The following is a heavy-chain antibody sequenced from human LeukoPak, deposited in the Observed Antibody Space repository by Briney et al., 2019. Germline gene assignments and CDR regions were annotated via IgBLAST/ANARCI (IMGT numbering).Heavy chain of an antibody. V-gene: IGHV3-48*01. CDR2: ISSSSSTI. Sequence: GGSLRLSCAASGFSFSSYSMNWVPEAPGKGLEWVSYISSSSSTIYYADSVKGRFTISRDNAKNSVYLQMNSLRAQDTAVYYCVREGPITIFGVVYNWFDPWGQGTLVTVSS. J-gene: IGHJ5*02. CDR1: GFSFSSYS. D-gene: IGHD3-3*01. CDR3: VREGPITIFGVVYNWFDP.